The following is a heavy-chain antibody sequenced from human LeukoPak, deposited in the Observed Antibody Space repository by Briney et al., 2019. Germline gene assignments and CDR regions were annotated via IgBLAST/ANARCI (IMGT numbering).Heavy chain of an antibody. V-gene: IGHV3-9*01. CDR1: GFTFDDYA. CDR2: ISWNSGSI. D-gene: IGHD2-15*01. J-gene: IGHJ4*02. Sequence: PGGSLRLSCAASGFTFDDYAMHWVRQAPGKGLEWVSGISWNSGSIGYADSVKGRFTISRDNAKNTLYLQMNSLRAEDTAVYYCASRDQSCSGGSCRPIDYWGQGTLVTVSS. CDR3: ASRDQSCSGGSCRPIDY.